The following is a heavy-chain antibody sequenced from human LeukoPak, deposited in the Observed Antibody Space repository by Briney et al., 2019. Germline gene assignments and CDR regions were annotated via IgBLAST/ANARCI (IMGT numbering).Heavy chain of an antibody. Sequence: GGYLSLSCAASGFTFSSYAMSWVRPAPGKGLEWVSAISGSGGSTYYADSVKGRFTISRDNSKNTLYLQMNSLRAEDTAVYYCAKVSGGSGSYWGQGTLVTVSS. CDR3: AKVSGGSGSY. J-gene: IGHJ4*02. CDR2: ISGSGGST. CDR1: GFTFSSYA. D-gene: IGHD3-10*01. V-gene: IGHV3-23*01.